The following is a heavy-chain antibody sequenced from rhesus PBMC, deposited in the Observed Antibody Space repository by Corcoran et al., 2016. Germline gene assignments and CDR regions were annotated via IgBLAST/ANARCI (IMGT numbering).Heavy chain of an antibody. CDR2: IYVSSTRP. Sequence: QVQLQESGPGVVKPSETLSLTCAVSGGSISDSYRWSWIRQPPGKGLEWIGYIYVSSTRPHYNPSLKSRVTISKYTSKTQFSLKLGSVTAADTDVYYCARYRGSPYYFDYWGQGVLVTVSS. D-gene: IGHD3-16*01. V-gene: IGHV4S10*01. J-gene: IGHJ4*01. CDR1: GGSISDSYR. CDR3: ARYRGSPYYFDY.